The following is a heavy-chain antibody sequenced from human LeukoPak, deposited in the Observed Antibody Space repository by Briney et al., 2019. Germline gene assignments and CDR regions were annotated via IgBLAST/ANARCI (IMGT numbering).Heavy chain of an antibody. J-gene: IGHJ3*02. CDR2: IYYSGST. Sequence: SETLSLTCTVSGGSISSYYWSWIRQPPGKGLEWVGYIYYSGSTNYNPSLKSRVTISLDTSGNQFSLKLSSVTAADTAVYYCASGYCGGACQLGGVDMWGQGTMVTVSS. CDR1: GGSISSYY. CDR3: ASGYCGGACQLGGVDM. D-gene: IGHD2-21*02. V-gene: IGHV4-59*01.